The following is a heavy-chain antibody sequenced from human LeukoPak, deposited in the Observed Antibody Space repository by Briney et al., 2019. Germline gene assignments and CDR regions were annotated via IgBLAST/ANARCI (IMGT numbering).Heavy chain of an antibody. CDR3: ARLVCGGGSCPAELDY. V-gene: IGHV4-39*01. J-gene: IGHJ4*02. D-gene: IGHD2-15*01. Sequence: SETLSLTRIVSGGAISSGGHYWGWIRQPPGKGLEWIGSIYYSGSTYYNPSLNSRVTIFIDMSKNQFSLKLSSVTATDTAVYYCARLVCGGGSCPAELDYWGQGTLVTVSS. CDR2: IYYSGST. CDR1: GGAISSGGHY.